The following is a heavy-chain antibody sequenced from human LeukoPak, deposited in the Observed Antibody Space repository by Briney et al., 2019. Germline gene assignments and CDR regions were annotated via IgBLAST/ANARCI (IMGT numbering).Heavy chain of an antibody. D-gene: IGHD6-13*01. J-gene: IGHJ4*02. Sequence: GGSLRLSCAASGFTFSSYAMSWVRQAPGKGQEWVSAISGSGDNAYYADSVKGRFTISRDSSKNTLFLQMNSLRAEDTAVYYCAKESREYSSSWYDYWGQGPQVTVSS. CDR2: ISGSGDNA. CDR1: GFTFSSYA. V-gene: IGHV3-23*01. CDR3: AKESREYSSSWYDY.